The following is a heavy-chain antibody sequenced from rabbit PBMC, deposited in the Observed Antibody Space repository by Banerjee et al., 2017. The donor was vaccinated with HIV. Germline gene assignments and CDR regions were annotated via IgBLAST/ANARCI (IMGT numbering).Heavy chain of an antibody. V-gene: IGHV1S40*01. J-gene: IGHJ4*01. CDR1: GFTLSSSYW. CDR3: ARRYPGYGYAACYFNW. CDR2: IYAGGSAFT. Sequence: QSLEESGGDLVKPGASLTLTCKASGFTLSSSYWICWVRQAPGKGLEWIACIYAGGSAFTAYASWAKGRFTISKTSSTTVTLQMTSLTAADTATYFCARRYPGYGYAACYFNWWGPGTLVTV. D-gene: IGHD6-1*01.